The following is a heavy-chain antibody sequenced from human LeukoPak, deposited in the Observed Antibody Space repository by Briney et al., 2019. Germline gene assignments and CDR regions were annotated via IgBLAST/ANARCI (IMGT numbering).Heavy chain of an antibody. CDR3: ARVEGYYYDSSGYHVFDY. V-gene: IGHV1-18*01. CDR1: GYTFTSYG. CDR2: ISAYNGNT. Sequence: ASVKVSCKASGYTFTSYGISWVRQAPGQGLEWMGWISAYNGNTNYAQNLQGRVTMTTDTSTSTAYMELRSLRSDDTAVYYCARVEGYYYDSSGYHVFDYWGQGTLVTVSS. D-gene: IGHD3-22*01. J-gene: IGHJ4*02.